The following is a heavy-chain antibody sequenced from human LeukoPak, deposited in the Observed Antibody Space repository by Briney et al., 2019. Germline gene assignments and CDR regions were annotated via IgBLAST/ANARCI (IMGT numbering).Heavy chain of an antibody. J-gene: IGHJ4*02. D-gene: IGHD6-19*01. CDR2: TYYRSKWYN. V-gene: IGHV6-1*01. CDR1: GDSVSSNSAA. CDR3: ARDDGIAVAGRFDY. Sequence: SQTLSLTCAISGDSVSSNSAAWNWIRQSPSRGLEWLGRTYYRSKWYNDYAVSVKSRITINPDTSKNHFSLQLNSVTPEDTAVYYCARDDGIAVAGRFDYWGQGTLVTVSS.